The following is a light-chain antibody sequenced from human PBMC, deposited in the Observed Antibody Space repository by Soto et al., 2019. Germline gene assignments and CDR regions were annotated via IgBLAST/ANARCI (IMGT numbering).Light chain of an antibody. Sequence: EIVMAQTPATLSVSPGERATLSCRASQTVSSNLAWYQQKPGQAPRLLIYDASTRATGIPVRFRGSGSGTEFTLTISSLQSEDSAVYYCHQYNNRLALTFGGGTKVDIK. CDR3: HQYNNRLALT. J-gene: IGKJ4*01. CDR1: QTVSSN. V-gene: IGKV3-15*01. CDR2: DAS.